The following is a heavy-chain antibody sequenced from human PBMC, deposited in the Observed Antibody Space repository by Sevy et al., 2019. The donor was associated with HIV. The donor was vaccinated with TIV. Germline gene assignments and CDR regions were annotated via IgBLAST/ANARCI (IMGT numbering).Heavy chain of an antibody. V-gene: IGHV3-23*01. CDR1: GFTFTNYA. CDR3: AKGDTSTRYYYYGMDV. Sequence: GGSLRLSCAASGFTFTNYAMNWVRLAPGKGLEWVSTISGSGGTTYYADSVKGRFTISRDNSKKTLYLQMNSLRAEDTALYYCAKGDTSTRYYYYGMDVWGQGTAVTVSS. J-gene: IGHJ6*02. CDR2: ISGSGGTT. D-gene: IGHD2-2*01.